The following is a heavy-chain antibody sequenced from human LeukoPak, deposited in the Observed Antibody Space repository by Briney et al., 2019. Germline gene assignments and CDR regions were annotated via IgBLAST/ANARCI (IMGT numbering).Heavy chain of an antibody. CDR1: GFTFSSYS. J-gene: IGHJ5*02. V-gene: IGHV3-48*01. CDR3: ARDLVAARRSQVFDL. CDR2: ISSSSSTI. Sequence: RPGGSLRLSCAASGFTFSSYSMNWVRQAPGKGLEWVSYISSSSSTIYCADSVKGRFTISRDNAKNSLYLQMNSLRAEDTAVYYCARDLVAARRSQVFDLWGQGTLVTVSS. D-gene: IGHD6-6*01.